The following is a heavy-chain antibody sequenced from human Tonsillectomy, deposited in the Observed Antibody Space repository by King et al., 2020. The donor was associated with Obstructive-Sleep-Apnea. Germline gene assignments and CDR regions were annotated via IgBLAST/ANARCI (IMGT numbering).Heavy chain of an antibody. CDR2: VFHTGST. J-gene: IGHJ4*02. Sequence: VQLQESGPGLVEPSGTLSLTCTVSGGSISSFFWSWIRQSPGKGLEWIGYVFHTGSTKYNPSLRSRVTISVDTSKTQFSLTLKSVTATDTAVYFCARSLAAAGVFDTWGQGTRVTVPS. V-gene: IGHV4-59*08. CDR3: ARSLAAAGVFDT. CDR1: GGSISSFF. D-gene: IGHD6-13*01.